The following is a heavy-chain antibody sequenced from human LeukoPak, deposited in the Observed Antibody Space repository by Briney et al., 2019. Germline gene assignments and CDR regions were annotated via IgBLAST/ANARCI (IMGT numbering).Heavy chain of an antibody. J-gene: IGHJ4*02. CDR1: GFTFSSYA. CDR3: ARDMGSSGWYGDY. V-gene: IGHV3-30-3*01. CDR2: ISYDGSNK. Sequence: PGGSLRLSCAASGFTFSSYAMHWVRQAPGKGLEWVAVISYDGSNKYYADSVKGRFTISRDNSKNTLYLQMNSLRAEDTAVYYCARDMGSSGWYGDYWGQGTLVTVSS. D-gene: IGHD6-19*01.